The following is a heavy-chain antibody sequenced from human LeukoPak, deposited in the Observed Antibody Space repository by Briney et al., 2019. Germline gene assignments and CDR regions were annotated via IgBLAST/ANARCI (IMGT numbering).Heavy chain of an antibody. CDR2: ISSSSSYI. J-gene: IGHJ4*02. Sequence: GGSLRLSCAASGFTFSSYSMNWVRQAPGKGLEWVSSISSSSSYIYYADSVKGRFTISRDNAENSLYLQMNSLRAEDTAVYYCARTHAEGDYFDYWGQGTLVTVSS. V-gene: IGHV3-21*01. CDR1: GFTFSSYS. CDR3: ARTHAEGDYFDY.